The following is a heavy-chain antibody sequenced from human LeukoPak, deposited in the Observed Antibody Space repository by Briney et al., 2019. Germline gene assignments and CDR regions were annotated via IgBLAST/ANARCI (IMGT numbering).Heavy chain of an antibody. CDR3: ARGGIVGTSPSDY. D-gene: IGHD1-26*01. J-gene: IGHJ4*02. CDR1: GFVFTSYG. CDR2: ISANDGKT. Sequence: ASVKDSCKASGFVFTSYGFTWVRQAPGQGLEWMGWISANDGKTHYSERHQGRVTMTTDTSTSTAYMELRSLRSDDTAVYYCARGGIVGTSPSDYWGQGTLVTVSS. V-gene: IGHV1-18*01.